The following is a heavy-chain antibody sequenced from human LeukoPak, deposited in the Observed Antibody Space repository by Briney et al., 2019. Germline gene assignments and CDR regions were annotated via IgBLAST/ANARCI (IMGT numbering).Heavy chain of an antibody. CDR2: LRAYTGNT. D-gene: IGHD4-17*01. CDR1: GYTFTSFG. J-gene: IGHJ4*02. Sequence: GASVKVSCKASGYTFTSFGICSVRQGPGQGLEWVGWLRAYTGNTYNAQKLRGRDTMSTETSPSTAYMELRSLRSDDTAVYYCASGRPTVPDYWGQGTLVTVSS. CDR3: ASGRPTVPDY. V-gene: IGHV1-18*01.